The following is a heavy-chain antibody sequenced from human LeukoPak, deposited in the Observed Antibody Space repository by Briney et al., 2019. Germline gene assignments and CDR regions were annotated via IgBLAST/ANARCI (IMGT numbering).Heavy chain of an antibody. Sequence: ASVKVSCKASGGTFSSYAISWVRQAPGQGLEWMGGIIPIFGTANYAQKFQGRVTITADESTSTAYTELSSLRSEDTAVYYCATYIPRVRGYSYGFRYYGMDVWGQGTTVTVSS. J-gene: IGHJ6*02. CDR3: ATYIPRVRGYSYGFRYYGMDV. CDR1: GGTFSSYA. CDR2: IIPIFGTA. V-gene: IGHV1-69*13. D-gene: IGHD5-18*01.